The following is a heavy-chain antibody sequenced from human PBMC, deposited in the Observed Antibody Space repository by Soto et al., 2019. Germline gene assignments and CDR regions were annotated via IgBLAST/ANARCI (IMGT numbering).Heavy chain of an antibody. D-gene: IGHD3-10*02. V-gene: IGHV1-3*01. CDR3: GRCSGLNWFDP. Sequence: QVQLVQSGAEVKKPGASVKVSCKASGYTFTSYAMHWVRQAPGQRLEWMGWINADNVNTKYSQKFQGRVTITRDTSASTAYRELSSLRSEDTSVYYRGRCSGLNWFDPWVQGTLVTVSS. CDR1: GYTFTSYA. J-gene: IGHJ5*02. CDR2: INADNVNT.